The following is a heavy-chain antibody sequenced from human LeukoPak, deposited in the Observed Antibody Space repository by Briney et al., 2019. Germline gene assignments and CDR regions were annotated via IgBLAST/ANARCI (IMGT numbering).Heavy chain of an antibody. CDR3: ATDLSSGWYYFDY. D-gene: IGHD6-19*01. V-gene: IGHV1-24*01. CDR1: GYTLTELS. Sequence: GASVKVSCKVSGYTLTELSMHWVRQAPGKGLEWMGGFDPEDGETIYAQKFQGRVTTTEDTSTDTAYMELSSLRSEDTAVYYCATDLSSGWYYFDYWGQGTLVTVSS. CDR2: FDPEDGET. J-gene: IGHJ4*02.